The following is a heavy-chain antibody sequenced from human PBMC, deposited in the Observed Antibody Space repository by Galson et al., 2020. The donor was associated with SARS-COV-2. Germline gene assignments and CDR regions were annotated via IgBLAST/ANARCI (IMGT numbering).Heavy chain of an antibody. D-gene: IGHD2-21*02. CDR3: AIGLTSRGIPYYFDY. Sequence: ASETLSLTCTVSGGSISSGGYYWSWIRQHPGKGLEWIGYIYYSGSTYYNPSLKSRVTISVDTSKNQFSLKLSSVTAADTAVYYCAIGLTSRGIPYYFDYWGQGTLVTVSS. CDR2: IYYSGST. CDR1: GGSISSGGYY. V-gene: IGHV4-31*03. J-gene: IGHJ4*02.